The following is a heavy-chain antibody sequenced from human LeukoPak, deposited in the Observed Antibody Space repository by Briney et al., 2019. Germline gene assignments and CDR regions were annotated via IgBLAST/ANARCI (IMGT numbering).Heavy chain of an antibody. CDR1: GGSFSGYY. CDR3: ARLSSSWSNWFDP. CDR2: INHSGST. Sequence: ASETLSLTCAVYGGSFSGYYWRWIRQPPGKGLEWIGEINHSGSTNYNPSLKSRVTISVDTSKNQFSLKLSSVTAADTAVYYCARLSSSWSNWFDPWGQGTLVTVSS. D-gene: IGHD6-13*01. V-gene: IGHV4-34*01. J-gene: IGHJ5*02.